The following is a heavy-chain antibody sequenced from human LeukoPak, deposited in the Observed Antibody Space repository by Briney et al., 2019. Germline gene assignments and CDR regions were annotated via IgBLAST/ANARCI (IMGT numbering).Heavy chain of an antibody. Sequence: SETLSLTCTASGGSISSYYWSWIRQPPGKGLEWIGYICYSGSTNYNPSLKSRVTISVDTSKNQFSLKLSSVTAADTAVYYCARETGNVVVVDDAFDIWGQGTMVTVSS. CDR2: ICYSGST. J-gene: IGHJ3*02. CDR3: ARETGNVVVVDDAFDI. V-gene: IGHV4-59*01. D-gene: IGHD2-15*01. CDR1: GGSISSYY.